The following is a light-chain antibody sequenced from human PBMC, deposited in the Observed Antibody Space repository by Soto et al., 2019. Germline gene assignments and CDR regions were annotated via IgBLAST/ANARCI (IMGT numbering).Light chain of an antibody. V-gene: IGLV2-23*02. CDR1: SSDVGGYKY. CDR3: CSYAGSSTYG. CDR2: EVS. Sequence: QSVLTQPPSASGSPGQSVTISCTGTSSDVGGYKYVSWYQQHPGKAPKVMIYEVSKRPSGVSNRFSGSKSGNTASLTISGLQAEDEADYYCCSYAGSSTYGFGTGTKVTVL. J-gene: IGLJ1*01.